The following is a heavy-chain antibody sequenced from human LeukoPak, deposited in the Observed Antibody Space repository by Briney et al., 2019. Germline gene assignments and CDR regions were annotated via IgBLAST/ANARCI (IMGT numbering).Heavy chain of an antibody. CDR1: GYTVSSYY. J-gene: IGHJ3*02. CDR3: ARGRYLNAFDI. Sequence: ASVKVSCKASGYTVSSYYMHWVRQAPGQGLEWMGIINPSGGSTSYAQKFQGRVTMTRDTSTSTVYMELSSLRSEDTAVYYCARGRYLNAFDIWGQGTMVTVSS. V-gene: IGHV1-46*01. CDR2: INPSGGST. D-gene: IGHD1-14*01.